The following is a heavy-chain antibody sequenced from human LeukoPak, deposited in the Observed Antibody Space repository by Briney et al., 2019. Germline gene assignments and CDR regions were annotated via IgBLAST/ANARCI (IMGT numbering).Heavy chain of an antibody. CDR3: ARDDTVFGVDS. V-gene: IGHV4-38-2*02. CDR2: IYHSGST. Sequence: SETLSLTCTVSGYSISSGYYWGWIRQPPGKGLEWIGSIYHSGSTYYNPSLKSRVTISVDTSKNQFSLKLSSVTAADTAVYYCARDDTVFGVDSWGQGTLVTVSS. CDR1: GYSISSGYY. D-gene: IGHD3-3*01. J-gene: IGHJ4*02.